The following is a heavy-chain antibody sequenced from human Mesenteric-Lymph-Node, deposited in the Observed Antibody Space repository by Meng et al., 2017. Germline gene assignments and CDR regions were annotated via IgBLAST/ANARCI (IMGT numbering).Heavy chain of an antibody. CDR3: ARRIAVGYYFDS. J-gene: IGHJ4*02. CDR1: GFTFSSYN. Sequence: EVQLVESGGGLVKPGGSLRLSCAASGFTFSSYNINWVRQAPGKGLEWVSSISSTNVYIYYADSVKGRFTISRDNAKNSLYLQMNSLRADDTAVYYCARRIAVGYYFDSWGQGTLVTVSS. CDR2: ISSTNVYI. D-gene: IGHD6-19*01. V-gene: IGHV3-21*01.